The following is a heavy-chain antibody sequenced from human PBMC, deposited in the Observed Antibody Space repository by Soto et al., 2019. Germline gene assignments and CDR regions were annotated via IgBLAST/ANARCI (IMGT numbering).Heavy chain of an antibody. J-gene: IGHJ5*02. CDR3: ARTGWERDCTNGVCYDNWFDP. D-gene: IGHD2-8*01. Sequence: QVQLVQSGAEVKKPGASVKVSCKASGYTFTSYGISWVRQAPGQGLEWMGWISAYNGKTNYAQKLQGRVTMTTDTSTSTAYMELRSLRSDDTAVYYCARTGWERDCTNGVCYDNWFDPWGQGTLVTVSS. CDR1: GYTFTSYG. V-gene: IGHV1-18*01. CDR2: ISAYNGKT.